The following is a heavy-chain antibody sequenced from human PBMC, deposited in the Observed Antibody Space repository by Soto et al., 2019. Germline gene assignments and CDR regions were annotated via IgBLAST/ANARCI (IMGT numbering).Heavy chain of an antibody. J-gene: IGHJ4*02. V-gene: IGHV3-21*01. CDR1: GFTFSSYS. Sequence: EVQLVESGGGLVKPGGSLRLSCAASGFTFSSYSMNWVRQAPGKGLEWVSSISSSSSYIYYADSVKGRFTISRDNAKNSLYLQMNSLRAEDTAVYYCARVDMAVARDGAFDYWGQGTLVTVSS. D-gene: IGHD6-19*01. CDR2: ISSSSSYI. CDR3: ARVDMAVARDGAFDY.